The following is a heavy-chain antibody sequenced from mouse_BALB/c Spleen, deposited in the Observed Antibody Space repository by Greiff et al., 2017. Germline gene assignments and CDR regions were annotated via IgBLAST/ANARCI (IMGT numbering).Heavy chain of an antibody. V-gene: IGHV1S33*01. CDR3: ARGGNWGFAY. D-gene: IGHD4-1*01. CDR1: GYTFTSYD. J-gene: IGHJ3*01. Sequence: SGPELVKPGALVKISCKASGYTFTSYDINWVKQRPGQGLEWIGWIYPGDGSTKYNEKFKGKATLTADKSSSTAYMQLSSLTSENSAVYFCARGGNWGFAYWGQGTLVTVSA. CDR2: IYPGDGST.